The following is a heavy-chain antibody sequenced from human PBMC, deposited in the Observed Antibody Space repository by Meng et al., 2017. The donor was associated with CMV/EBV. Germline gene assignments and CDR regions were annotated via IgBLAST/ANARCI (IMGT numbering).Heavy chain of an antibody. CDR3: ARDRGDEDPHGWFDP. V-gene: IGHV4-59*01. Sequence: SETLSLTCTVSGGSISSYYWSWIRQPPGKGLEWIGYIYYSGSTNYNPSLKSRVTISVDTSKNQFSLKLSSVTAADTAVYYCARDRGDEDPHGWFDPWGQGTLVTVSS. D-gene: IGHD2-15*01. CDR1: GGSISSYY. CDR2: IYYSGST. J-gene: IGHJ5*02.